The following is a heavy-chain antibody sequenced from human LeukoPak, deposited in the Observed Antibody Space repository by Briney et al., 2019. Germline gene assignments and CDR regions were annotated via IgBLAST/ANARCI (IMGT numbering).Heavy chain of an antibody. V-gene: IGHV3-21*01. D-gene: IGHD6-6*01. CDR1: GFTFSSYS. CDR2: ISSSSSYI. CDR3: ARDQSSSSVFDY. J-gene: IGHJ4*02. Sequence: RGSLRLSCAASGFTFSSYSMNWVRQAPGKGLEWVSSISSSSSYIYYADSVKGRFTISRDNAKNSLYLQMNSLRAEDTAVYYCARDQSSSSVFDYWGQGTLVTVSS.